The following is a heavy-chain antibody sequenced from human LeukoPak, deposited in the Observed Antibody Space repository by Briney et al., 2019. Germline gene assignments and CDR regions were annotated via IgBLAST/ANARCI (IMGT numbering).Heavy chain of an antibody. V-gene: IGHV4-61*02. J-gene: IGHJ6*03. CDR2: IYTSGST. CDR3: ARDSTYCSSTSCRRYYMDV. CDR1: GGSISSGSYY. D-gene: IGHD2-2*01. Sequence: PSQTLSLTCTVSGGSISSGSYYWSWIRQPAGKGLEWIGRIYTSGSTNYNPSLKSRVTISVDTSKNQFSLKLSSVTAADTAVYYCARDSTYCSSTSCRRYYMDVWGKGTTVTVPS.